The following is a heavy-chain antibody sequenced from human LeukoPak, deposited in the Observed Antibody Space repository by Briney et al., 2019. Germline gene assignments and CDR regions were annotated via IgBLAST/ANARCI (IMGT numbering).Heavy chain of an antibody. CDR2: ISNNGGST. J-gene: IGHJ4*02. Sequence: GGSLRLSCSASGFTFSSYGMHWVRQAPGKGLEYVSAISNNGGSTYYADSVKGRFTISRDNSKNTLCLQMNSLRAEDTAVYYCARAGYCSGGSCYGVDYWGQGTLVTVSS. CDR3: ARAGYCSGGSCYGVDY. CDR1: GFTFSSYG. V-gene: IGHV3-64*04. D-gene: IGHD2-15*01.